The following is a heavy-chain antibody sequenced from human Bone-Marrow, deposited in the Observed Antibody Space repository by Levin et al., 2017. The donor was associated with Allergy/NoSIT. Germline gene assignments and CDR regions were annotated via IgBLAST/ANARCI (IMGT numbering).Heavy chain of an antibody. V-gene: IGHV1-58*01. Sequence: RASVKVSCKASGFTFASSSVQWVRQARGQRLEWIGWIVVGTGKADYAQKFQNRVSITRDRSTSTVNMELRSLTSEDTAVYYCAADLYSGYNSPDFWGQGTLVSVSP. D-gene: IGHD5-24*01. CDR1: GFTFASSS. CDR3: AADLYSGYNSPDF. CDR2: IVVGTGKA. J-gene: IGHJ4*02.